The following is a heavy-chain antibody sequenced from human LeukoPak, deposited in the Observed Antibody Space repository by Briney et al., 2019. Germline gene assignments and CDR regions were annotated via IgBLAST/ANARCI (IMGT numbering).Heavy chain of an antibody. J-gene: IGHJ3*02. CDR1: GFTSSTYE. CDR3: ARDRRITMIVGDAFDI. Sequence: GGSLRLSCAASGFTSSTYEMTWVRQSPGKGLEWVSYISSSRRTISYADSVKGRFTISRDNSKNTLYLQMNSLRAEDTAVYYCARDRRITMIVGDAFDIWGQGTMVTVSS. CDR2: ISSSRRTI. D-gene: IGHD3-22*01. V-gene: IGHV3-48*01.